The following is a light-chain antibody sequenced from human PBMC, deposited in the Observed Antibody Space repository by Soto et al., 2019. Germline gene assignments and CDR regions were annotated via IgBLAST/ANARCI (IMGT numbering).Light chain of an antibody. CDR3: QQRSNWPPWT. J-gene: IGKJ1*01. V-gene: IGKV3-11*01. Sequence: EIVLTQSPATLSLSPGERATLSCRASQSVSSYLAWYQQKPGQAPRLLIYDASNRATGIPARFNGSGSGTDFTPTISSLGPEDFAVYYCQQRSNWPPWTFGQGTKVEIK. CDR2: DAS. CDR1: QSVSSY.